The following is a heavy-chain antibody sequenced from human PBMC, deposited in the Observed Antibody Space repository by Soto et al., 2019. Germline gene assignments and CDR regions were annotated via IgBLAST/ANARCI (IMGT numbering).Heavy chain of an antibody. J-gene: IGHJ6*02. CDR2: IIPFFGTA. V-gene: IGHV1-69*01. CDR3: AGVEGCVCSSSSCYGAMDV. Sequence: QVQLVQSGAEGKKPGSSVKVSCKASGGTFNSYAISWVRQAPGQGLEWMGGIIPFFGTANSAQNFKGRVTSSADESRSTAYMELCRLRSEETAVDYCAGVEGCVCSSSSCYGAMDVWGQGTPVTVSS. D-gene: IGHD2-2*01. CDR1: GGTFNSYA.